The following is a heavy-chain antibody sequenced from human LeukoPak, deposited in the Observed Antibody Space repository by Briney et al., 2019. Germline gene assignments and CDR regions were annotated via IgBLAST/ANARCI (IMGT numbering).Heavy chain of an antibody. CDR1: GYTFTRYY. CDR3: ARWGASGLALIYYYGMDV. CDR2: INPSGGST. D-gene: IGHD3/OR15-3a*01. Sequence: GASVKVSCKASGYTFTRYYMHWVRQAPGQGLEWMGIINPSGGSTSYAQEFQGRVTMTRDTSTRIVYMELSSLRSEDTAVYYCARWGASGLALIYYYGMDVWGQGTTVTVSS. J-gene: IGHJ6*02. V-gene: IGHV1-46*01.